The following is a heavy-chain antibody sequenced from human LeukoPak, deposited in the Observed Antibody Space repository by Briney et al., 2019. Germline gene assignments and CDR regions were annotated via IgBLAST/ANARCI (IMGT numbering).Heavy chain of an antibody. Sequence: PGGSLRLSCAATGLTVSSNFMSWVRQAPGKGLEWVSAISGSGGSTYYADSVKGRFTISRDNSKNTLYLQMNSLRAEDTAVYYCAKEAVAGLHYFDYWGQGTLVTVSS. CDR3: AKEAVAGLHYFDY. D-gene: IGHD6-19*01. V-gene: IGHV3-23*01. CDR1: GLTVSSNF. CDR2: ISGSGGST. J-gene: IGHJ4*02.